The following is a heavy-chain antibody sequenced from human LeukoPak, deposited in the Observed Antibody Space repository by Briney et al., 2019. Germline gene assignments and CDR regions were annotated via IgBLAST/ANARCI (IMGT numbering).Heavy chain of an antibody. J-gene: IGHJ5*02. CDR1: GGTFSSYA. CDR2: IIPIFGTA. CDR3: ARDLTTQLVHYSNYGWFDP. Sequence: GASVKVSCKASGGTFSSYAISWVRQAPGQRLEWMGGIIPIFGTANYAQEFQGRVTITTDESTSTAYMELSSLRSEDTAVYYCARDLTTQLVHYSNYGWFDPWGQGTLVTVSS. D-gene: IGHD4-11*01. V-gene: IGHV1-69*05.